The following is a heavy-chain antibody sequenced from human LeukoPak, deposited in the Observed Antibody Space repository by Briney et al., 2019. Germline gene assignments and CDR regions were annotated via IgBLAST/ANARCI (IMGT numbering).Heavy chain of an antibody. CDR3: ARDQGDCTNGVCYSFDY. CDR1: GGSISSYY. V-gene: IGHV4-59*01. Sequence: SETLSLTCTVSGGSISSYYWSWIRRPPGKGLEWIGYIYYSGSTNYNPSLKSRVTISVDTSKNQFSLKLSSVTAADTAVYYCARDQGDCTNGVCYSFDYWGQGTLVTVSS. CDR2: IYYSGST. D-gene: IGHD2-8*01. J-gene: IGHJ4*02.